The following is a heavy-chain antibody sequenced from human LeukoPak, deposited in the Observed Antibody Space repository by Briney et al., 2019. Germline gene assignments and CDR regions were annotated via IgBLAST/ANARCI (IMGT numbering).Heavy chain of an antibody. Sequence: ASVTVSCKASGYTFTGYYMHWVRQAPGQGLEWMGWINPNSGGTNYAQKFQGRVTMTRDTSISTAYMELSRLRSDDTAVYYCAREGTYSSGWYCDYWGQGTLVTVSS. D-gene: IGHD6-19*01. V-gene: IGHV1-2*02. CDR1: GYTFTGYY. CDR3: AREGTYSSGWYCDY. CDR2: INPNSGGT. J-gene: IGHJ4*02.